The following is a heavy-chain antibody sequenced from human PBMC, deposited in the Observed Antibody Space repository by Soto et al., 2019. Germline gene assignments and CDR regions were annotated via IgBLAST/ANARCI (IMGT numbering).Heavy chain of an antibody. D-gene: IGHD6-13*01. Sequence: GGSLRLSCAASGFTFSTYSMNWVRQAPGKGLEWISSISSTSTYIYYADSLKGRFTISRDNTKNSLYLQINSLRDDDTAVYYCARETAGYTSTSAFDYWGQGALVTVSS. CDR1: GFTFSTYS. CDR2: ISSTSTYI. CDR3: ARETAGYTSTSAFDY. V-gene: IGHV3-21*01. J-gene: IGHJ4*02.